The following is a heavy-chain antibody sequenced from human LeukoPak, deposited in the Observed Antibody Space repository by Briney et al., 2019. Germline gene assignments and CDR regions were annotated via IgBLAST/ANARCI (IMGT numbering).Heavy chain of an antibody. CDR1: GYSFTSYW. Sequence: GESLKISCKGSGYSFTSYWIGWVRQMPGKGLEWMGIIYPGDSDTRYSPSLQGQVTISADKSISTAYLQWSSLKASDTAMYYCASPPYCSSTSCEYYFDYWGQGTLVTASS. V-gene: IGHV5-51*01. CDR3: ASPPYCSSTSCEYYFDY. D-gene: IGHD2-2*01. CDR2: IYPGDSDT. J-gene: IGHJ4*02.